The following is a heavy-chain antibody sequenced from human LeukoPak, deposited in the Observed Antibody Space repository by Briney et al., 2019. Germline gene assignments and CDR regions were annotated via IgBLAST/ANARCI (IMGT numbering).Heavy chain of an antibody. CDR1: GFTFSDYY. V-gene: IGHV3-11*01. D-gene: IGHD3-10*01. Sequence: PGGSLRLSCAASGFTFSDYYMSWIRQAPGKGLEWVSYISSSGSTIYYADSVKGRFTISRDNAKNSLYLQMNSLRAEGTAVYYCASAWYYYGSGRYFDAFDIWGQGTMVTVSS. CDR3: ASAWYYYGSGRYFDAFDI. CDR2: ISSSGSTI. J-gene: IGHJ3*02.